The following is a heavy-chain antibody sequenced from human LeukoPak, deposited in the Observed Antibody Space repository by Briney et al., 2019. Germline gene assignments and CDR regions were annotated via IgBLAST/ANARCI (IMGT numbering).Heavy chain of an antibody. J-gene: IGHJ3*02. CDR3: ARTGSGGDLDI. D-gene: IGHD2-15*01. V-gene: IGHV3-74*01. CDR2: INGDGTST. CDR1: GFTFSNHW. Sequence: GGSLRLSCAASGFTFSNHWLHWVRQVPGKGLVWVSRINGDGTSTIYADSVKGRFTISRDNAESTVYLQMNSLRAEDTAVYYCARTGSGGDLDIWGQGTMVTVSS.